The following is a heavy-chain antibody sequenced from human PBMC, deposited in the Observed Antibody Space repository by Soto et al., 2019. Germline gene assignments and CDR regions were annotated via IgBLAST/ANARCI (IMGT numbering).Heavy chain of an antibody. V-gene: IGHV2-5*02. D-gene: IGHD2-8*02. CDR3: VHATPGPTGRDD. CDR2: IYWDDDK. CDR1: GFSLSTTGVG. J-gene: IGHJ4*02. Sequence: QITLKESGPPLVKPTQTLTLTCTFSGFSLSTTGVGVGWIRQPPGKALDWLALIYWDDDKRYSPSLKTRLTIPQATSNNQVVLTMTHLDPIDTATYYCVHATPGPTGRDDWGQGTLVTVSS.